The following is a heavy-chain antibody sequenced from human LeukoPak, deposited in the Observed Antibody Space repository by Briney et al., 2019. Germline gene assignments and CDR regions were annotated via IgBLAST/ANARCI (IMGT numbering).Heavy chain of an antibody. J-gene: IGHJ4*02. CDR2: ISAYNGNT. Sequence: AASVKVPCMASGYTFTSYGIIWVRQAPGQGLEGMGWISAYNGNTTYAQKLQGRVTMTTDTSTSTAYMELRSLRSDDTAVYYCARGHIATVTVAGYWGQGTLVTVSS. CDR3: ARGHIATVTVAGY. D-gene: IGHD4-17*01. V-gene: IGHV1-18*01. CDR1: GYTFTSYG.